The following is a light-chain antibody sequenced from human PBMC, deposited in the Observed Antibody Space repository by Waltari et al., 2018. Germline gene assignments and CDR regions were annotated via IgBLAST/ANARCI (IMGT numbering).Light chain of an antibody. J-gene: IGKJ4*01. CDR1: QTINTY. CDR2: AAS. V-gene: IGKV1-39*01. Sequence: DIQMTQSPSFLSASVGDRVTITCRASQTINTYLNWYQQKPGEVPSLLIYAASTLQSGVPSRFSGSGSGTDFALIISSLQPEDFATYYCQQSYSTPLTFGGGTKVEIK. CDR3: QQSYSTPLT.